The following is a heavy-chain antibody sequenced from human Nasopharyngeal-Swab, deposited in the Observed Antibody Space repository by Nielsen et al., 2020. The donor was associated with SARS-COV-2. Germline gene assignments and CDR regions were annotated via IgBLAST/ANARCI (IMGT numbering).Heavy chain of an antibody. J-gene: IGHJ5*02. CDR1: GVCITSQY. CDR3: AKEGATGWFDP. Sequence: SETLSLTCTVYGVCITSQYWSWIRQPQGKGMEWIGYISHNSGTSYNPSLKSRVTMFMDTSKNQFSLRLTSVTAADTAVYYCAKEGATGWFDPCGQGTLVTVSS. V-gene: IGHV4-59*11. CDR2: ISHNSGT.